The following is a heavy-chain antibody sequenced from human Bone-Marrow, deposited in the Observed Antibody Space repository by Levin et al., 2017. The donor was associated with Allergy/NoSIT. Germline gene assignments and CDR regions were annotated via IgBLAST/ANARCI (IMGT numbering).Heavy chain of an antibody. D-gene: IGHD1-14*01. CDR1: GFTFSSYS. Sequence: LSLTCAASGFTFSSYSMNWVRQAPGKGLEWVSSISSSSSYIYYADSVKGRFTISRDNAKNSLYLQMNSLRAEDTAVYYCARDRRKGFDYWGQGTLVTVSS. J-gene: IGHJ4*02. CDR2: ISSSSSYI. CDR3: ARDRRKGFDY. V-gene: IGHV3-21*01.